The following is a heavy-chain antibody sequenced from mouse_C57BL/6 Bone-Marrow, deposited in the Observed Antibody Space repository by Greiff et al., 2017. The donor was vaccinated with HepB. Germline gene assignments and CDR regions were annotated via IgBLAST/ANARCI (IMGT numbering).Heavy chain of an antibody. Sequence: VMLVESGPGLVQPSQSLSITCTVSGFSLTSYGVHWVRQSPGKGLEWLGVIWSGGSTDYNAAFISRLSISKDNSKSQVFFKMNSLQADDTAIYYCARKLRLPMDYWGQGTSVTVSS. D-gene: IGHD3-2*02. J-gene: IGHJ4*01. V-gene: IGHV2-2*01. CDR3: ARKLRLPMDY. CDR2: IWSGGST. CDR1: GFSLTSYG.